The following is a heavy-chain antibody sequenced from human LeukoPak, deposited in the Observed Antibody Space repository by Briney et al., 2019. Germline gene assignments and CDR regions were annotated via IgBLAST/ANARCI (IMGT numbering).Heavy chain of an antibody. V-gene: IGHV4-38-2*02. CDR1: GYSISSGYY. CDR3: ARRAYDSSGYYWDY. J-gene: IGHJ4*02. D-gene: IGHD3-22*01. CDR2: IYHSGST. Sequence: SETLSLTCTVYGYSISSGYYWGWIRQPPGKGLEWIGSIYHSGSTYYNPSLKSRVTISVDTSKNQFSLKLSSVTGADTAVYYCARRAYDSSGYYWDYWGQGTLVTVSS.